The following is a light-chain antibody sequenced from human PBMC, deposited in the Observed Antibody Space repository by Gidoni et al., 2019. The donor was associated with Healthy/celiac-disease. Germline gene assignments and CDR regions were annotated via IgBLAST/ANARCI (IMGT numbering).Light chain of an antibody. V-gene: IGKV3-11*01. Sequence: EIVLTQSPATLSLSPGERATLSCRASQSVRSYLAWYQQQPGQAPRLLIYDASNRATGIPARFSGSGSGTDFTLTISSLEPEDFAVYYCQQRSNWPPEYTFGQGTKLEIK. J-gene: IGKJ2*01. CDR2: DAS. CDR1: QSVRSY. CDR3: QQRSNWPPEYT.